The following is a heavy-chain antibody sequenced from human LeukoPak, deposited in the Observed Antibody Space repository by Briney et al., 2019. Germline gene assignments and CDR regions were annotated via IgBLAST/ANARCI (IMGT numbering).Heavy chain of an antibody. CDR2: ISGSGGSA. CDR3: AKARGWSSSWYWFDP. Sequence: GGSLRLSCAASGFTFSSYAMSWVRQAPGKGLEWVSGISGSGGSAYYADSVKGRFTISRDNSKNTVFLQMNSLRAEDTAVYYCAKARGWSSSWYWFDPWGQGILVTVSS. J-gene: IGHJ5*02. D-gene: IGHD6-13*01. CDR1: GFTFSSYA. V-gene: IGHV3-23*01.